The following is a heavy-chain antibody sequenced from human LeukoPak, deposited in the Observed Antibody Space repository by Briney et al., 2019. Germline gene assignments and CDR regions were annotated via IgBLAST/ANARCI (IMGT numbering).Heavy chain of an antibody. J-gene: IGHJ5*02. Sequence: SQTLALPCTVSGGSISSGSYHWSWIRQPAGRGLDWIGRIYTSWSTNSNPSLKSRVTISVDTSKNQFSLKLSSVTAADTAVYYCAREGHTLTTVGAWGQGTLVTVSS. CDR2: IYTSWST. V-gene: IGHV4-61*02. D-gene: IGHD4-23*01. CDR3: AREGHTLTTVGA. CDR1: GGSISSGSYH.